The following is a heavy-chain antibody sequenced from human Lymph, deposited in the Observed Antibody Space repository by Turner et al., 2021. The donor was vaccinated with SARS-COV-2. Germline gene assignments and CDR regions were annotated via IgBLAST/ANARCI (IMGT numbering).Heavy chain of an antibody. CDR2: IYYKGST. J-gene: IGHJ5*02. CDR3: ARESLNNWVDP. D-gene: IGHD3-9*01. V-gene: IGHV4-59*01. CDR1: GGSMNSNY. Sequence: QVQLQESGPRLVKPLETLSHTCTVSGGSMNSNYWSWIRQPSGKRLEWIGYIYYKGSTTYNPSLKCRVTISVDTSKNQFSLKLTAVTAADTARYYCARESLNNWVDPWGQGILVTVSS.